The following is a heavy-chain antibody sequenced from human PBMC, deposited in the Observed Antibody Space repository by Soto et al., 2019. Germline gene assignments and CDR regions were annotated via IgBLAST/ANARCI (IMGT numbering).Heavy chain of an antibody. CDR2: ISYDGSNK. D-gene: IGHD3-9*01. J-gene: IGHJ5*02. CDR3: ARDSASPQQLRYFDWPKWGVYNWFDP. CDR1: GFTFSSYA. V-gene: IGHV3-30-3*01. Sequence: GGSLRLSCAASGFTFSSYAMHWVRQAPGKGLEWVAVISYDGSNKYYADSVKGRFTISRDNSKNTLYLQMNSLRAEDTAVYYCARDSASPQQLRYFDWPKWGVYNWFDPWGQGTLVTVSS.